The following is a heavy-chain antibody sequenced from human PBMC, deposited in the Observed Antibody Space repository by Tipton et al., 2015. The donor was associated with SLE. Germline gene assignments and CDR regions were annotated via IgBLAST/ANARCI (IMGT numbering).Heavy chain of an antibody. J-gene: IGHJ6*04. CDR2: IYYSGST. CDR3: ASDVGEYSSSLRSYGMDV. V-gene: IGHV4-31*03. D-gene: IGHD6-6*01. Sequence: TLSLTCTVSGGSISSGGYYWTWIRQYPGKVLEWIVYIYYSGSTYYNLSLKSRVTISVDTSMNQFSLELSSVTAAATAVCFCASDVGEYSSSLRSYGMDVRSKGTTI. CDR1: GGSISSGGYY.